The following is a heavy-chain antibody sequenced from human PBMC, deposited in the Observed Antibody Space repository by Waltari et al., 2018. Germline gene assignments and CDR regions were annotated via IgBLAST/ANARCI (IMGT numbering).Heavy chain of an antibody. CDR2: IYYRGST. V-gene: IGHV4-39*07. J-gene: IGHJ5*02. CDR1: GGSISSSSYY. CDR3: ARDHDYGDSNWFDP. Sequence: QLQLQESGPGLVKPSETLSLTCTVSGGSISSSSYYWGWIRQPPGKGLEWIGSIYYRGSTYYNPSLKSRVTISVDTSKNQFSLKLSSVTAADTAVYYCARDHDYGDSNWFDPWGQGTLVTVSS. D-gene: IGHD4-17*01.